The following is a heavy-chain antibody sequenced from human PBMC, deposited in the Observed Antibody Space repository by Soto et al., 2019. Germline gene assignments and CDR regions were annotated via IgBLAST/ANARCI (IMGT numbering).Heavy chain of an antibody. CDR1: GGSISSGGYS. CDR3: AAGGGLPRYY. CDR2: IYHSGST. D-gene: IGHD5-12*01. Sequence: QLQLQESGSGLVKPSQTLSLTCAVSGGSISSGGYSWSWIRQPPGKGLEWIGYIYHSGSTYYNPSLKRRVTISEDRSKNQFSRKLSSVTAADTAVYYCAAGGGLPRYYWGQGTLVTVSS. J-gene: IGHJ4*02. V-gene: IGHV4-30-2*01.